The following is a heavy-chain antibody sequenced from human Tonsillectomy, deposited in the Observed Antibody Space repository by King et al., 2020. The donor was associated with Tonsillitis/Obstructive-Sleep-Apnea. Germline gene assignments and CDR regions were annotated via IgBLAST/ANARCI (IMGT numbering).Heavy chain of an antibody. CDR1: GGSISTGGYY. J-gene: IGHJ5*02. CDR2: IYYSGST. Sequence: QLQESGPGLVKPSQTLSLTCTVSGGSISTGGYYWSWIRQHPGKGLEWIGYIYYSGSTYYNPSLKSRVTISVDTSKNQFSLKLSSVTAAATAVYYCARGVDYYDSSGQNNWFDPWGQGTLVTVSS. CDR3: ARGVDYYDSSGQNNWFDP. V-gene: IGHV4-31*03. D-gene: IGHD3-22*01.